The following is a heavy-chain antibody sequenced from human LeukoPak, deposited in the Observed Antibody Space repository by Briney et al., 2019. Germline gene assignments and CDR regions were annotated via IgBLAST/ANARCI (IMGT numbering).Heavy chain of an antibody. CDR2: IKQDGSEK. J-gene: IGHJ6*02. D-gene: IGHD2-15*01. V-gene: IGHV3-7*03. CDR3: ARDQEYCSGGSCYSRFEYYYYGMDV. Sequence: GGSLRLSCAASGFTFTSYAMSWVRQAPGKGLEWVANIKQDGSEKYYVDSVKGRFTISRDNAKNSLYLQMNSLGAEDTAVYYCARDQEYCSGGSCYSRFEYYYYGMDVWGQGTTVTVSS. CDR1: GFTFTSYA.